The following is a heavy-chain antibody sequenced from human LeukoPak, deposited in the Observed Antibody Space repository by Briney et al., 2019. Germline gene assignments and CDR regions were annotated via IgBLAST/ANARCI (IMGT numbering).Heavy chain of an antibody. Sequence: SETLSLTCTVSGGSISSYYWSWIRQPPGKGLEWIGYIYYSGSTNYNPSLKSRLTISVDTSKNQFSLKLSSVTAADTAVYYCARVDHTSGYFADYWGQGTLVTVSS. J-gene: IGHJ4*02. CDR1: GGSISSYY. D-gene: IGHD3-22*01. CDR2: IYYSGST. CDR3: ARVDHTSGYFADY. V-gene: IGHV4-59*12.